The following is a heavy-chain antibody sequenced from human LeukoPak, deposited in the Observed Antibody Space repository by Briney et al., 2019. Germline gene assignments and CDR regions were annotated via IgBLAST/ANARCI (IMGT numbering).Heavy chain of an antibody. D-gene: IGHD2-21*02. CDR1: GFTFSSDS. Sequence: PGGSLRLSCAASGFTFSSDSMNWVRQAPGKGLEWVASISSSSSYIYYADSVKGRFTISRDNAKNSLYLQMNSLRAEDTAVYYCARESAYCGGDCYSSLYYFDYWGQGALVTVSS. V-gene: IGHV3-21*01. CDR3: ARESAYCGGDCYSSLYYFDY. J-gene: IGHJ4*02. CDR2: ISSSSSYI.